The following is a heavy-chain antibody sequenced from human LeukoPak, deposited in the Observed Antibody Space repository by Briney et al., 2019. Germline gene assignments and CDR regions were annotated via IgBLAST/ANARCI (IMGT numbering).Heavy chain of an antibody. CDR1: GYTLTELS. V-gene: IGHV1-24*01. CDR2: FHPEEGET. Sequence: GASVKVSCKVSGYTLTELSMHGVRQAPGKGREGMGGFHPEEGETIYEQKFQGRVTMTVDTSTDTAYMELSSLRSGDTAVYYCAKDIYYYDSSGYRVNWFDPWGQGTLVTVSS. CDR3: AKDIYYYDSSGYRVNWFDP. D-gene: IGHD3-22*01. J-gene: IGHJ5*02.